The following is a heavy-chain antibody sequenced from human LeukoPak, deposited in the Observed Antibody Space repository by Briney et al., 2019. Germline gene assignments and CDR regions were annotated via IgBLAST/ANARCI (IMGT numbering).Heavy chain of an antibody. Sequence: GGSLRLSCAASGFPFSTYAMSWVRQAPGKGLEWVSSIRGSDGSTYYADSVKRRFVNSRDNSKNTLYVQMNSLRAEETAVYYCAKDVYGDYGGLDYWGQGTLVTVSS. J-gene: IGHJ4*02. CDR2: IRGSDGST. CDR1: GFPFSTYA. CDR3: AKDVYGDYGGLDY. D-gene: IGHD4-17*01. V-gene: IGHV3-23*01.